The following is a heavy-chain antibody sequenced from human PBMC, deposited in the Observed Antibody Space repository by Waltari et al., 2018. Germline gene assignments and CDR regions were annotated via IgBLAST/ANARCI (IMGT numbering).Heavy chain of an antibody. CDR1: GVSITSNSHY. Sequence: QLQLQESGPRLVKPSETLSLICSVSGVSITSNSHYWPWIRQSPGQGLEWIGTISYSGTTSPSPSLKSRVSVSRDTSKNQVSLTLGSVTAADMAVYYCATYIGASVGTAAFDVWGKGTMVTVSS. CDR3: ATYIGASVGTAAFDV. V-gene: IGHV4-39*01. J-gene: IGHJ3*01. D-gene: IGHD5-12*01. CDR2: ISYSGTT.